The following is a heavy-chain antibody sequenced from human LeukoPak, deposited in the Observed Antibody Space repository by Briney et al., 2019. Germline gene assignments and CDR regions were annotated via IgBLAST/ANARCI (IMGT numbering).Heavy chain of an antibody. V-gene: IGHV3-23*01. D-gene: IGHD3-16*02. Sequence: GGSLRLSCAASGFTFSSYAMSWVRQAQGKGLEWVSAISSSGASKYYADSVKGRFTISRDNSKNTLYLQMNSLRAEDTAVYYCAKDLLYSDVWGSYRPNPLDYWGQGTLVTVSS. CDR2: ISSSGASK. CDR3: AKDLLYSDVWGSYRPNPLDY. J-gene: IGHJ4*02. CDR1: GFTFSSYA.